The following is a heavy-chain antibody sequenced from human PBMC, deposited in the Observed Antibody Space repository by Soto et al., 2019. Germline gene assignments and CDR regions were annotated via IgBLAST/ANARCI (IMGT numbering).Heavy chain of an antibody. CDR3: ARRYYYDNSAYSLDY. CDR1: GGSIRGYY. D-gene: IGHD3-22*01. Sequence: ETLSLTCTVSGGSIRGYYWNWIRQPPGKGLEWIGYIYSSGSANYNPSLKSRVTISVDTSKNQFSLKLSSVTAADTAVYYCARRYYYDNSAYSLDYWGPGTLVTVSS. CDR2: IYSSGSA. J-gene: IGHJ4*02. V-gene: IGHV4-59*08.